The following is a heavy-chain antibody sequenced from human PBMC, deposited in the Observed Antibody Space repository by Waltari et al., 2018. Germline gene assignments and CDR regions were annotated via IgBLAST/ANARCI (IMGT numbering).Heavy chain of an antibody. D-gene: IGHD6-19*01. CDR2: ISYDGSNK. CDR3: ARDGSSGWYTRGYFDY. V-gene: IGHV3-30*01. CDR1: GFTFSSYA. J-gene: IGHJ4*02. Sequence: QVQLVESGGGLVQPGRSLRLSCAASGFTFSSYAMHWIRQAPGKGLEWVAVISYDGSNKYYADSVKGRFTISRDNSKNTLYLQMNSLRAEDTAVYYCARDGSSGWYTRGYFDYWGQGTLVTVSS.